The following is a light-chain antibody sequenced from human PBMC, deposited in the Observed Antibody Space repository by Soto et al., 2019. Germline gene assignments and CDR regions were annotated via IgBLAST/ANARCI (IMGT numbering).Light chain of an antibody. CDR2: GAS. V-gene: IGKV3-15*01. CDR3: QQYGSSPRLT. CDR1: QSVSSN. Sequence: EIVMTQSPATLSVSPGERATLSCRASQSVSSNLAWYQQKPGQAPRLLIYGASTRATGFPARFSGGGSGTEFTLTISNLQSEDFAVYYCQQYGSSPRLTFGGGTKVEIK. J-gene: IGKJ4*01.